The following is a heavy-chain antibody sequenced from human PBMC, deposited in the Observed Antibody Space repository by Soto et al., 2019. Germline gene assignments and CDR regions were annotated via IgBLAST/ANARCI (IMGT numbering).Heavy chain of an antibody. CDR3: AKRRGAGGHFDY. D-gene: IGHD2-15*01. Sequence: GGSLRLSCAASGFTFSSYAMGWVRQGPGKGLGWVAVVSIGGSTHYADSVRGRFTISRDNSKNTLSLQMNSLTAEDTAVYFCAKRRGAGGHFDYWGQGALVTVSS. V-gene: IGHV3-23*01. CDR1: GFTFSSYA. J-gene: IGHJ4*02. CDR2: VSIGGST.